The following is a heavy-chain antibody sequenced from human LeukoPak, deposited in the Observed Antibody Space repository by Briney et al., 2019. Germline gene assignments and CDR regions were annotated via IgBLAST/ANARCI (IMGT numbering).Heavy chain of an antibody. V-gene: IGHV3-21*06. D-gene: IGHD4-17*01. CDR2: ISSSSSYI. CDR1: GFTFSTYR. J-gene: IGHJ4*02. CDR3: AREVRVTTDLDY. Sequence: GGSLRLSCAASGFTFSTYRMNWVRQAPGKGLEWVSSISSSSSYIYYADSVNGRFTISRDNAKNSLFLQMNSLRAEDTAVYYCAREVRVTTDLDYWGQGTQVTVFS.